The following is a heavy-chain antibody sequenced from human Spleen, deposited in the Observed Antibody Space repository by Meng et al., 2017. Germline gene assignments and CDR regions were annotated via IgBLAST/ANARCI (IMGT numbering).Heavy chain of an antibody. CDR3: ARVPTVTIPPLYYFDY. D-gene: IGHD4-17*01. Sequence: GESLKISCATSGFTFSNCGMNWVRQAPGKGLEWVSYISSSGSTIYYADSVKGRFTISRDNAKNSLYLQMNSLRAEDTAVYYCARVPTVTIPPLYYFDYWGQGTLVTVSS. J-gene: IGHJ4*02. CDR2: ISSSGSTI. V-gene: IGHV3-48*04. CDR1: GFTFSNCG.